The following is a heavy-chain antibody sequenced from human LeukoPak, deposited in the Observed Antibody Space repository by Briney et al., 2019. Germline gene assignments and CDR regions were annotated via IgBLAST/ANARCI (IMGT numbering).Heavy chain of an antibody. CDR1: GDSISRSGSS. J-gene: IGHJ4*02. V-gene: IGHV4-30-2*06. D-gene: IGHD3-3*02. Sequence: SETLSLTCAVSGDSISRSGSSWSWLRQSPGKGLEWIGYIYHSGGAYYNPSLKSRVTISLDKSKNQFSLKLSSVTAADTAVYYCARDFIAQSPIPAFWGQGTLVSVSS. CDR3: ARDFIAQSPIPAF. CDR2: IYHSGGA.